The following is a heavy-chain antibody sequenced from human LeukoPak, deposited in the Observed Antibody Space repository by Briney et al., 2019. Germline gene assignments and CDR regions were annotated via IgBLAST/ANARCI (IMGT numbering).Heavy chain of an antibody. Sequence: SETLSLTCAVYGGSFSGYYWGWIRQPPGKGLEWIGSISYSGSTYNNPSLKSRVTISVDTSKNQFSLKLSSVTAPDTAVYYCARRVYSGSYNWYFDLWGRGTLVTVSS. CDR3: ARRVYSGSYNWYFDL. CDR1: GGSFSGYY. J-gene: IGHJ2*01. D-gene: IGHD1-26*01. CDR2: ISYSGST. V-gene: IGHV4-39*01.